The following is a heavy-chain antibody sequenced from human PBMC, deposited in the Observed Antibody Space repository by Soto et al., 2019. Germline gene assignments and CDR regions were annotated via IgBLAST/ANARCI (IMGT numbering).Heavy chain of an antibody. CDR1: GFTFSSYG. D-gene: IGHD6-13*01. J-gene: IGHJ4*02. CDR2: IWYDGSNK. Sequence: QVQLVESGGGVVQPGRSLRLSCAASGFTFSSYGMHWVRQAPGKGLEWVAVIWYDGSNKYYADSVKGRFTISRDNSKNTLYLQMKSLRAEDTAVYYCAKDFPYSSSGHFDYWGQGTLVTVSS. CDR3: AKDFPYSSSGHFDY. V-gene: IGHV3-33*06.